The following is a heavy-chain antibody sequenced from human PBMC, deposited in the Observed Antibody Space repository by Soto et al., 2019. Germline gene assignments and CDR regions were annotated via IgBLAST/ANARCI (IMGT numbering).Heavy chain of an antibody. CDR1: GFTLSRYW. V-gene: IGHV3-74*01. Sequence: GGSLRLSCAASGFTLSRYWMHLVRRSPGEGMVWVSRINRDGSSTSYADSVKGRFTISRDNAKNTLYLQVNSLRAEDTAGYYCAREPYSGFDPWGQRTLVTVSS. CDR3: AREPYSGFDP. D-gene: IGHD2-21*01. J-gene: IGHJ5*02. CDR2: INRDGSST.